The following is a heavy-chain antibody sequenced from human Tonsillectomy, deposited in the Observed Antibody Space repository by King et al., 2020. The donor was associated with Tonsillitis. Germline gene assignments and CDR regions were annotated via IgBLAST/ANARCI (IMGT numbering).Heavy chain of an antibody. D-gene: IGHD6-13*01. J-gene: IGHJ4*02. CDR3: ARVNGYSSSRETDY. Sequence: QLVQSGAEVKKPGASVKVSCKASGYTFTGYYMHWVRQAPGQGLEWMGWINPNSGGTNYAQKFQGRVTMTRDTSISTAYMELSRLRSDDTAGYYCARVNGYSSSRETDYWGQGTLVTVSS. CDR1: GYTFTGYY. V-gene: IGHV1-2*02. CDR2: INPNSGGT.